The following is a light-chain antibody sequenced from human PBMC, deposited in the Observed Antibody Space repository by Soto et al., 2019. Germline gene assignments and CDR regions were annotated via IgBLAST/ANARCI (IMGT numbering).Light chain of an antibody. CDR2: AAS. Sequence: DIQMTQSPSSLSASVRDRVTITCRASQSIRNYLNWYQQKPGRAPKILIYAASNLQSGVPSRFSGGGSGTDFPLTITSLQPEDFATYYCQQSYSSPWTFGQGTKVEIK. CDR3: QQSYSSPWT. J-gene: IGKJ1*01. V-gene: IGKV1-39*01. CDR1: QSIRNY.